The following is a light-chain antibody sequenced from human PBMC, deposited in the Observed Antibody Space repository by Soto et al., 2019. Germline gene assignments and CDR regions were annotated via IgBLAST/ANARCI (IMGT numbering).Light chain of an antibody. CDR3: QQSYNSPQT. V-gene: IGKV1-12*01. J-gene: IGKJ1*01. CDR2: AAS. CDR1: QGIRDW. Sequence: DIQMTQSPSSVSASVGDRVTITFRASQGIRDWLAWYQQKPGKAPKLLIYAASSLQSGVSSRFSGSGSGTDFTLTISSLQPEDFATYSCQQSYNSPQTFGRGTKVDIK.